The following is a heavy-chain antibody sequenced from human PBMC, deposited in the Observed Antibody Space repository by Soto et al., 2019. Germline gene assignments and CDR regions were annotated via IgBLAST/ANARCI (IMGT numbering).Heavy chain of an antibody. D-gene: IGHD4-17*01. V-gene: IGHV3-11*01. Sequence: PGGSLRLSCAASGFTFSDYYMSWIRQAPGKGLEWVSYISSSGSTIYYADSVKGRFTISRDNAKNSLYLQMNSLRAEDTAVYYCATTSTTTVTRGAFDIWGQGTMVTVSS. CDR2: ISSSGSTI. J-gene: IGHJ3*02. CDR3: ATTSTTTVTRGAFDI. CDR1: GFTFSDYY.